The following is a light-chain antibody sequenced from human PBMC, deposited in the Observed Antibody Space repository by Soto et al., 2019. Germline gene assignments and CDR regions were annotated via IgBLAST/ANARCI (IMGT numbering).Light chain of an antibody. J-gene: IGLJ2*01. Sequence: QSALTQPASVSGSPGQSITISCTGTSSDVGTYNSVSWYQQHPGKAPKLMIYDVDIRPSGVSNPFSGSKSGNTASLTISGLQAEDEADYYCSSYTRSSTVLFGGGTKLTVL. CDR2: DVD. CDR3: SSYTRSSTVL. V-gene: IGLV2-14*01. CDR1: SSDVGTYNS.